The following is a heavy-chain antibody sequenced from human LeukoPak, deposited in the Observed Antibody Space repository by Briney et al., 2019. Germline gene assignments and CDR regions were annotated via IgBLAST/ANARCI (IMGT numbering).Heavy chain of an antibody. V-gene: IGHV1-2*02. J-gene: IGHJ5*02. CDR2: INPNGGET. Sequence: ASVKVSCKASGYTFNDYFIHWLRQAPGQGLEWMGWINPNGGETNYPQKFQGRVTMTRDTSISTADMELRWLTSADTAMYYCARDIAPSGSWWFDTWGQGTPVTVSS. D-gene: IGHD6-13*01. CDR1: GYTFNDYF. CDR3: ARDIAPSGSWWFDT.